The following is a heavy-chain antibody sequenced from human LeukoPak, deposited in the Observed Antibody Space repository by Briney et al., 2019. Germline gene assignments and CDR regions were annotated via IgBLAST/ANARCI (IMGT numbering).Heavy chain of an antibody. D-gene: IGHD3-9*01. Sequence: GGSLRLSCAASGYIFSNYAMYWVRQAPGKGLEWVSAISGSSNNTYYADSVKGRFTISRDSSKNTLYLQMNSLRADDTAVYYCAKWGDYDVLTGYYVSDFWGQRTLVTVSS. CDR2: ISGSSNNT. J-gene: IGHJ4*02. CDR1: GYIFSNYA. V-gene: IGHV3-23*01. CDR3: AKWGDYDVLTGYYVSDF.